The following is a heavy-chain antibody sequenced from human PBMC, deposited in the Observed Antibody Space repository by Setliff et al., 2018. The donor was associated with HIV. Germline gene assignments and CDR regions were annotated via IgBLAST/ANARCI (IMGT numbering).Heavy chain of an antibody. V-gene: IGHV1-8*01. D-gene: IGHD6-6*01. Sequence: ASVKVSCKASGYTFSNYDINWVRQATGQGPEWMGWMNPYSGNTGYAQKFQGRVTMTRNTSIRTAYMELSSLRPDDTAVYYCAREAEQGERSSSWYFDYWGQGTLVTVSS. CDR2: MNPYSGNT. CDR3: AREAEQGERSSSWYFDY. CDR1: GYTFSNYD. J-gene: IGHJ4*02.